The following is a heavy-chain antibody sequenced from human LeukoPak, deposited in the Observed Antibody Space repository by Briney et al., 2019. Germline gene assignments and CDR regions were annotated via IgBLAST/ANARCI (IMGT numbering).Heavy chain of an antibody. Sequence: SETLSLTCTVSGGSFSSSSYYWGWIRQPPGKGLEWIGNVYYSGSTYYNPSLKSRVTISVDTSKNQFSLKLSSVTAADTAVYYCARGGYYYDSTSYYSLDYWGQGTLVTVSS. J-gene: IGHJ4*02. CDR3: ARGGYYYDSTSYYSLDY. D-gene: IGHD3-22*01. V-gene: IGHV4-39*07. CDR2: VYYSGST. CDR1: GGSFSSSSYY.